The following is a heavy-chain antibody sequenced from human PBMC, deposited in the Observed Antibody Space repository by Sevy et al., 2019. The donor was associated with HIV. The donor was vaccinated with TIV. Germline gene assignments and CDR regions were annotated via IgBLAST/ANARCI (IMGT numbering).Heavy chain of an antibody. J-gene: IGHJ6*02. CDR1: GFTFDDYA. V-gene: IGHV3-9*01. D-gene: IGHD6-19*01. Sequence: GGSLRLSCAASGFTFDDYAMHWVRQAPGKGLEWVSGISWNSGSIGYADSVKGRFTISRDNAKNSLYLQMNSLRAEDTALYYCAKELGRYSSGYGMHVWGQGTTVTVSS. CDR2: ISWNSGSI. CDR3: AKELGRYSSGYGMHV.